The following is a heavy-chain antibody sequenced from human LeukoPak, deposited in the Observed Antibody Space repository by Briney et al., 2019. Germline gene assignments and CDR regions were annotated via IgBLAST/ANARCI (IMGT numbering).Heavy chain of an antibody. CDR3: ARGQYMIRGIDLPDY. CDR1: GLTFSSHD. D-gene: IGHD3-10*01. J-gene: IGHJ4*02. Sequence: GGSLRLSCAASGLTFSSHDMHWVRQAAGKGLEWVSAIGIGGDTHYADSVKGRFTISRQNAKNSLYLQMNSLRAEDTALYYCARGQYMIRGIDLPDYWGQGTLVTVSS. CDR2: IGIGGDT. V-gene: IGHV3-13*01.